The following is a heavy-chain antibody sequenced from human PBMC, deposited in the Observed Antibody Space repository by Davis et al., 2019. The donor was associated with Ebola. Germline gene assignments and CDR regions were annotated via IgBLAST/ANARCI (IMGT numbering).Heavy chain of an antibody. CDR1: VGSISTGNW. D-gene: IGHD5-12*01. J-gene: IGHJ4*02. CDR3: ARLDIVATISIQV. CDR2: IYDSGST. V-gene: IGHV4-4*02. Sequence: SETLSLTCTVSVGSISTGNWWNWVRQSPGMGLEWIGEIYDSGSTNYNPSLKRRVTISIDKSKNQFSLSLNSVTAADTAVYYCARLDIVATISIQVWGQGTLVTVSS.